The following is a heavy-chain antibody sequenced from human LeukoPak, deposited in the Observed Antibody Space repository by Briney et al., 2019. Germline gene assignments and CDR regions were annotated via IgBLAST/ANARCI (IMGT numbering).Heavy chain of an antibody. Sequence: ASVKVSCKASGYTFTGYYMFWVRQAPGQGLEWMGWINPNTGATTYAQNFQGRVTLTRDTSIRTTFMELSSLRSDDTAFYYCARDERFCNGDNHYPDLGYWGQGTLVTVSS. D-gene: IGHD2-15*01. CDR1: GYTFTGYY. V-gene: IGHV1-2*02. CDR3: ARDERFCNGDNHYPDLGY. CDR2: INPNTGAT. J-gene: IGHJ4*02.